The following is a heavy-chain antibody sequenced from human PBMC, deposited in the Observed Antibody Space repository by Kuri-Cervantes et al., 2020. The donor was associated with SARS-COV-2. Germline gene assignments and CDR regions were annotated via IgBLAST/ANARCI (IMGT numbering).Heavy chain of an antibody. CDR1: VCTFSSYA. CDR2: IIPIFGTA. V-gene: IGHV1-69*05. CDR3: ARGRSLVVQADNHWFDP. J-gene: IGHJ5*02. D-gene: IGHD2-2*01. Sequence: SVKVSCKAAVCTFSSYAISWLRQAPGQGLEWMGGIIPIFGTANYAQKFQGRVTITTDESTSTAYLELSSLRTEDTAVYYCARGRSLVVQADNHWFDPWGQGTLVTVSS.